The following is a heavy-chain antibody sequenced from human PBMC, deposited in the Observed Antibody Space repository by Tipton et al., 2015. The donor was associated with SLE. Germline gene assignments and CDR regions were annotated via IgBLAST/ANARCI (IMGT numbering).Heavy chain of an antibody. CDR1: GGSISSYY. Sequence: SLTCTVSGGSISSYYWSWIRQPPGKGLEWIGYIYYSGSTNYNPSLKSRVTISVDTSKNQFSLKLSSVTAADTAVYYCARGVSAYWGQGTLVTVSS. CDR2: IYYSGST. CDR3: ARGVSAY. V-gene: IGHV4-59*12. J-gene: IGHJ4*02. D-gene: IGHD1-26*01.